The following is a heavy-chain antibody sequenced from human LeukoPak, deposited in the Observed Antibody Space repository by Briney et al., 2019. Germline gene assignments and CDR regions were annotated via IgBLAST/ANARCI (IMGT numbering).Heavy chain of an antibody. CDR2: IRSKANNDAT. J-gene: IGHJ4*02. CDR1: GFSFSDSA. Sequence: GGSLKLSCAGSGFSFSDSAMHWVRQASGRGLEWVGRIRSKANNDATAYTASVKGRFTIFRDDSKNTAYLQMNSLKTEDTAVYYCARETRWDFDYWGQGTLVTVSS. D-gene: IGHD5-24*01. CDR3: ARETRWDFDY. V-gene: IGHV3-73*01.